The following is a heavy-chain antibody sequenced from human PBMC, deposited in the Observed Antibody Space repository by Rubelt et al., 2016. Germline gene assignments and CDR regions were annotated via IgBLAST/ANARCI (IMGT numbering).Heavy chain of an antibody. J-gene: IGHJ3*02. D-gene: IGHD6-19*01. CDR2: ISYDGNNK. V-gene: IGHV3-30*18. CDR1: GFTFSSHG. CDR3: AKYSSHWWNDVLDI. Sequence: QVQLVESGGGVVQPGRSLRLSCAASGFTFSSHGIHWVRQAPGKGLEWVAVISYDGNNKNYADSVKGRFTISRDNSKNTVYLQMNSLRVEDTAIYYCAKYSSHWWNDVLDIWGQGTVVTVSS.